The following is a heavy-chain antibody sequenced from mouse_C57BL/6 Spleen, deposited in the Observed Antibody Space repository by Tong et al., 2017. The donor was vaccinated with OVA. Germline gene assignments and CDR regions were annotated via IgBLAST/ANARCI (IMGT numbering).Heavy chain of an antibody. D-gene: IGHD2-1*01. Sequence: EVQLQESGPGLVKPSQSLSLTCSVTGYSITSGYYWNWIRQFPGNKLEWMGYISYDGSNNYNPSLKNRISITRDTSKNQCFLKLNSVTTEDTATYYCARNLLSLYYFDYWGQGTTLTVSS. CDR3: ARNLLSLYYFDY. J-gene: IGHJ2*01. V-gene: IGHV3-6*02. CDR1: GYSITSGYY. CDR2: ISYDGSN.